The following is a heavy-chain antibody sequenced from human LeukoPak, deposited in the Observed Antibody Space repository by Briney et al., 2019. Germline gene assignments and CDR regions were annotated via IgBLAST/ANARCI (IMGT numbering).Heavy chain of an antibody. D-gene: IGHD1-26*01. CDR2: IIPIFGTA. V-gene: IGHV1-69*01. CDR3: ARDSGSYSGFDP. J-gene: IGHJ5*02. Sequence: VASVKVSCKASGGTFSSYAISWVRQAPGQGLEWMGGIIPIFGTANYAQKFQGRVTITADESTSTAYMELSSLRSEDTAVYYCARDSGSYSGFDPWGQGTLVTVSS. CDR1: GGTFSSYA.